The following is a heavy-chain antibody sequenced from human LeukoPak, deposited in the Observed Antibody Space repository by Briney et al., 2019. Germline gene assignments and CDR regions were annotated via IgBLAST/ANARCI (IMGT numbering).Heavy chain of an antibody. CDR1: GFTFSNYW. J-gene: IGHJ3*02. V-gene: IGHV3-7*01. CDR2: IKQDGSEK. CDR3: ARDLGTIFGVVIRAFDI. Sequence: GGSLRLSCTASGFTFSNYWMSWVRQAPGKGLEWVANIKQDGSEKYYVDSVKGRFTISRDNAKNSLYLQMNSLRAEDTAVYYCARDLGTIFGVVIRAFDIWGQGTMVTVSS. D-gene: IGHD3-3*01.